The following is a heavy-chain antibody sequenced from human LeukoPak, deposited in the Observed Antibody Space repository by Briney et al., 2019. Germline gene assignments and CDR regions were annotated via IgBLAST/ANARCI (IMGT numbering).Heavy chain of an antibody. CDR2: ISGSGDSA. Sequence: GGSLRLSCAASGFTFSSYAMTWVRQAPGKGLEWVSAISGSGDSAYYADSVKGRFTISRDNAKNTLYLQMNSLRAEDTAVYYCARDRGSYVLRFLEWLLTNLDYWGQGTLVTVSS. D-gene: IGHD3-3*01. V-gene: IGHV3-23*01. J-gene: IGHJ4*02. CDR1: GFTFSSYA. CDR3: ARDRGSYVLRFLEWLLTNLDY.